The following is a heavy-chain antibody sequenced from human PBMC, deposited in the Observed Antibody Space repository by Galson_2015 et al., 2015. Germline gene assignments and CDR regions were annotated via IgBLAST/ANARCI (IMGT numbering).Heavy chain of an antibody. CDR3: QGGSGWIFDQ. Sequence: SLRLSCAASGLAFSNYWMNWVRQAPGKGLEWVANIKQDGSETYYAASAQGRFAISRDNAKNSLYLQMNSLRVEDTAVYYCQGGSGWIFDQWGQGISVTVSS. D-gene: IGHD6-19*01. CDR1: GLAFSNYW. CDR2: IKQDGSET. J-gene: IGHJ4*02. V-gene: IGHV3-7*03.